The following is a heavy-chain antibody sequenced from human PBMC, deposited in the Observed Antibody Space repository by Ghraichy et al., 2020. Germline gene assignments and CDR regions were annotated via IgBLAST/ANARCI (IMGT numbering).Heavy chain of an antibody. D-gene: IGHD5-18*01. CDR2: VYYNGNN. Sequence: SETLSLTCTVSGGSIRSYYWSWIRHPPGKGLEWIGYVYYNGNNDYSPSLKSRATISVDTSKNQFSLRLTSVTAADTAVYYCARRGRGYSLYFFGLDIWGQGTTVTVSS. CDR3: ARRGRGYSLYFFGLDI. CDR1: GGSIRSYY. J-gene: IGHJ6*02. V-gene: IGHV4-59*08.